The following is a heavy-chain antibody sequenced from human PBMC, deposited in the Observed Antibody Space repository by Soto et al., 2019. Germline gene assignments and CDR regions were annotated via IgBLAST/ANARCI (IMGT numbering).Heavy chain of an antibody. J-gene: IGHJ4*02. Sequence: SETLSLTCTVSGGSISSYYWSWIRQPPGKGLEWIGYIYYSGSTNYNPSLKSRVTISVDTSKNQFSLKLSSVTAADTAVYYCARAPIFGVAHNYYFDYWGQGTLVTVSS. D-gene: IGHD3-3*01. CDR3: ARAPIFGVAHNYYFDY. V-gene: IGHV4-59*01. CDR1: GGSISSYY. CDR2: IYYSGST.